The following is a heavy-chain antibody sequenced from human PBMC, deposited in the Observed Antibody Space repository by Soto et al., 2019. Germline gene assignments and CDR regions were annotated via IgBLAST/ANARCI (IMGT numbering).Heavy chain of an antibody. D-gene: IGHD3-22*01. V-gene: IGHV3-23*01. Sequence: EVQLLESGGGLVQPGGSLRLSCAASGFTFSTSGMSWVRQAPGKGLEWISGLNSGGDRTTYADSVKGRFTISRDISKNTLYLQMIALRVEDTAVYYCAKDSGYDSTDWGQGTLVTVSS. CDR2: LNSGGDRT. CDR3: AKDSGYDSTD. CDR1: GFTFSTSG. J-gene: IGHJ4*02.